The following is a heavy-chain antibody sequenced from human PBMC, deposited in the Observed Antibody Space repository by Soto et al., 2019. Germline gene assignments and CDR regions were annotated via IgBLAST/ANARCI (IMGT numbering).Heavy chain of an antibody. V-gene: IGHV1-2*02. J-gene: IGHJ4*02. D-gene: IGHD6-19*01. CDR2: INPNSGDT. CDR3: ARREQWLENFDY. CDR1: GYTFTGYS. Sequence: QVQLVQSGAEVKKPGASVKVSCKTSGYTFTGYSIHWIRQAPGQGLEWMGWINPNSGDTNYSQDFQGRVTMTSDTSFTTAYVELTRLRSDDTAVYYCARREQWLENFDYWGQGTLVTVSS.